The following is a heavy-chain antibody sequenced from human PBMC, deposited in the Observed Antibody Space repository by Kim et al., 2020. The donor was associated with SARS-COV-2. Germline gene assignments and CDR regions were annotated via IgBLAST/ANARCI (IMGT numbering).Heavy chain of an antibody. V-gene: IGHV3-33*01. CDR3: ARARITMVRGVADWYFDL. CDR1: GFTFSSYG. D-gene: IGHD3-10*01. J-gene: IGHJ2*01. CDR2: IWYDGSNK. Sequence: GGSLRLSCAASGFTFSSYGMHWVRQAPGKGLEWVAAIWYDGSNKYYADSVKGRFTISRDNSKNTLYLQMNSLRAEDTAVYYCARARITMVRGVADWYFDLWGRGTLVTVSS.